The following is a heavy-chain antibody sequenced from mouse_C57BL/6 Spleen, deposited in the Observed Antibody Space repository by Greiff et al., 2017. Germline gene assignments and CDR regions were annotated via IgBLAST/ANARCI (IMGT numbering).Heavy chain of an antibody. CDR2: IFPGSGST. J-gene: IGHJ4*01. CDR3: ADGNPYAMDY. D-gene: IGHD2-1*01. V-gene: IGHV1-75*01. CDR1: GYTFTDYY. Sequence: QVQLQQSGPELVKPGASVKISCKASGYTFTDYYINWVKQRPGQGLEWIGWIFPGSGSTYYNEKFKGKATLTVDKPSSTAYMLLSSLTSEDSAVYFCADGNPYAMDYWGQGTSVTVSS.